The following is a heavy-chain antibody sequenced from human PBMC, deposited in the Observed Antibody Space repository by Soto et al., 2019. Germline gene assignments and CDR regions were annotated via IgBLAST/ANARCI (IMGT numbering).Heavy chain of an antibody. Sequence: EVQLVESGGGLVQPGGSLRLSCVASGFTFSAHSMNWVRQAPGKGLEWISYITGDGSPTMYTDSVKGRFTISRDNANNSVFLQMNSLRDEDTAVYYCARAAHNELYSFGFDSWGQGTLVTVSS. CDR2: ITGDGSPT. CDR1: GFTFSAHS. CDR3: ARAAHNELYSFGFDS. J-gene: IGHJ4*02. V-gene: IGHV3-48*02. D-gene: IGHD3-3*01.